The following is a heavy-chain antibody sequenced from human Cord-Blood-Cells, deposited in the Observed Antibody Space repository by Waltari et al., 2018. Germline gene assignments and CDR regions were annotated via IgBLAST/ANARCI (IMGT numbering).Heavy chain of an antibody. CDR2: IIPIFGTA. CDR1: GGTFRSYA. J-gene: IGHJ2*01. CDR3: ARFNSGDYDWYFDL. V-gene: IGHV1-69*01. D-gene: IGHD7-27*01. Sequence: QVQLVQSGAEVTTPGSSVKVSCKASGGTFRSYAISWVRQAPGQGLEWMGGIIPIFGTANYAQKFQGRVTITADESTSTAYMELSSLRSEDTAVYYCARFNSGDYDWYFDLWGRGTLVTVSS.